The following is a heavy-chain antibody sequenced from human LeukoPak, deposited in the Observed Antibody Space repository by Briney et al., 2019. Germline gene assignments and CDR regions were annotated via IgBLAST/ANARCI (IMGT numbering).Heavy chain of an antibody. CDR1: Y. Sequence: YWIGWVRQMPGKGLEWIGYIYYSGSTYYNPSLKSRVTISVDTSKNQFSLKLSSVTAADTAVYYCARVGSGSYLDYWGQGTLVTVSS. CDR3: ARVGSGSYLDY. CDR2: IYYSGST. J-gene: IGHJ4*02. V-gene: IGHV4-30-4*08. D-gene: IGHD3-10*01.